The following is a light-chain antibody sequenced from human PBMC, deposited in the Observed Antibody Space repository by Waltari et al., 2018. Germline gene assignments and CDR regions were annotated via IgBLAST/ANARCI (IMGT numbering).Light chain of an antibody. CDR1: RPNIGAGYG. CDR3: QSYDSSLSVV. V-gene: IGLV1-40*01. J-gene: IGLJ2*01. Sequence: QSVLTQPPSVSGAPGQRVTISCTGSRPNIGAGYGVHWYQQLPGTAPKLLIYGNSNRPSGVPDRFSGSKSGTSASLAITGLQAEDEADYYCQSYDSSLSVVFGGGTKLTVL. CDR2: GNS.